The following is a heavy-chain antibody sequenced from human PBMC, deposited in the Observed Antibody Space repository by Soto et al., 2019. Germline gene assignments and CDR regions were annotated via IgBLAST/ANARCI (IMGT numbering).Heavy chain of an antibody. J-gene: IGHJ6*02. CDR3: ARILRFLEWSPFYGMDV. CDR2: IIPIFGTA. CDR1: GGTFSSYA. Sequence: SVKVSCKASGGTFSSYAISWVRQAPGQGLEWMGGIIPIFGTANYAQKFQGRVTITADESTSTAYMELSSLRSEDTAVYYCARILRFLEWSPFYGMDVWGQGTTVTVSS. D-gene: IGHD3-3*01. V-gene: IGHV1-69*13.